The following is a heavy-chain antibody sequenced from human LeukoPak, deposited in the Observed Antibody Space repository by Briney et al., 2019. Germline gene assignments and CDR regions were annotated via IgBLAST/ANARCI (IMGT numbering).Heavy chain of an antibody. CDR2: IHYSGST. J-gene: IGHJ4*02. V-gene: IGHV4-31*03. CDR3: ARAQAVPYYFDY. Sequence: PSQTLSLTCTVSGGSISSGGYYWSWIRQHPGKGLEWIGYIHYSGSTYYNPSLKSRVTISVDTSKNQFSLKLSSVTAADTAVYYCARAQAVPYYFDYWGQGTLVTVSS. CDR1: GGSISSGGYY. D-gene: IGHD6-25*01.